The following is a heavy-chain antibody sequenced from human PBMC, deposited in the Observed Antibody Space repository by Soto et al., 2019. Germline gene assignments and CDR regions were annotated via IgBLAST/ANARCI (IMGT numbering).Heavy chain of an antibody. CDR3: ARSHPTKGYCSSTSCYKGRGSTMARGAVDI. CDR1: GGSISSYY. J-gene: IGHJ3*02. CDR2: IYYSGST. D-gene: IGHD2-2*02. V-gene: IGHV4-59*01. Sequence: SETLSLTCTVSGGSISSYYWSWIRQPPGKGLGWIGYIYYSGSTNYNPSLKSRVTISVDTSKNQFSLKLSSVTAADTAVYYCARSHPTKGYCSSTSCYKGRGSTMARGAVDIWGQGTMGTVSS.